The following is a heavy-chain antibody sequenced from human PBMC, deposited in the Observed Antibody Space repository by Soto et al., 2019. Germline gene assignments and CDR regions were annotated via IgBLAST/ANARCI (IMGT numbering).Heavy chain of an antibody. CDR1: GGSISSYY. CDR2: IYYSGST. Sequence: SETLSLTRFVSGGSISSYYWSWIRQPPGKGLEWIGYIYYSGSTNYNPSLKSRVTISVDTSKNQFSLRLSSVTAADTAVYYCARDQDSSRAFDIWGKGTMV. J-gene: IGHJ3*02. V-gene: IGHV4-59*01. D-gene: IGHD6-19*01. CDR3: ARDQDSSRAFDI.